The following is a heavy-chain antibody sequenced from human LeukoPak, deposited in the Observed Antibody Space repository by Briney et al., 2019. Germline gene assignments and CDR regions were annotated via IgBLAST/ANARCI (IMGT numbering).Heavy chain of an antibody. Sequence: GGSLRLSCAASGFTFSTYWMHWVRQAPGKGPVWVSRIYSDGSGTSYADSVKGRFTISRDNAKNTLYLQMNSLRAEDTAVYYCARDNSYGYEYWGQGTLVTVSS. CDR3: ARDNSYGYEY. D-gene: IGHD5-18*01. V-gene: IGHV3-74*01. CDR1: GFTFSTYW. CDR2: IYSDGSGT. J-gene: IGHJ4*02.